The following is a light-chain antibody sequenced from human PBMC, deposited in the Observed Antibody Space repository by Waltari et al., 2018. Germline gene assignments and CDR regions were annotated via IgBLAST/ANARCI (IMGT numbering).Light chain of an antibody. CDR1: QSIRSN. CDR3: QQYDNWLGT. J-gene: IGKJ1*01. V-gene: IGKV3-15*01. Sequence: EIVMTQSPATLSVFPGERATLSCRASQSIRSNLAWYQHKPGQAPRLLIYGASTRAAGIPARFSGSGYGTEFTLTSGSLQSEDFAVYFCQQYDNWLGTFGQGTKVEIK. CDR2: GAS.